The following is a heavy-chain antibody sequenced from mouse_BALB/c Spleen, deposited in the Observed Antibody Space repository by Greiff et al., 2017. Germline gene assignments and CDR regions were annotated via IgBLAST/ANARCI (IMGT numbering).Heavy chain of an antibody. CDR2: INPSSGYT. D-gene: IGHD1-1*01. Sequence: QVQLQQSAAELARPGASVKMSCKASGYTFTSYTMHWVKQRPGQGLEWIGYINPSSGYTEYNQKFKDKTTLTADKSSSTAYMQLSSLTSEDSAVYSCGGGYYGSRYLGVWGAGTTVTVSS. J-gene: IGHJ1*01. CDR3: GGGYYGSRYLGV. CDR1: GYTFTSYT. V-gene: IGHV1-4*02.